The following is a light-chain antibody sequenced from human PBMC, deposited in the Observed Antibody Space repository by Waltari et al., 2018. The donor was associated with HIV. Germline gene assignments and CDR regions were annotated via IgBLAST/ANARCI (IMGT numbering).Light chain of an antibody. CDR1: QDITNF. CDR3: QHYDNIPIT. Sequence: DIQMTQSPSSLSASVGDRVTITCQASQDITNFLNWYQQKPGKAPKLLIYDASNLETGVPSRFSGSGSGTEFTFTISSLQPEDTATYYCQHYDNIPITFGQGTRLEIK. CDR2: DAS. J-gene: IGKJ5*01. V-gene: IGKV1-33*01.